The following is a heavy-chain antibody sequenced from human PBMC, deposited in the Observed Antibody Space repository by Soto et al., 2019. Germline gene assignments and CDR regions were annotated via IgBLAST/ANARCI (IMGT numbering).Heavy chain of an antibody. J-gene: IGHJ5*01. CDR1: GGSFRGYY. D-gene: IGHD3-10*01. CDR2: IDHSGFT. CDR3: ARAEYTYNSRGLDS. Sequence: PSETLSLTCAVYGGSFRGYYWTWIRQPPGKGLEWIGEIDHSGFTNYNPPLKSRVTISADTSKNQFSLKLASVTAADTAVYYCARAEYTYNSRGLDSWGQGTLVTVSS. V-gene: IGHV4-34*01.